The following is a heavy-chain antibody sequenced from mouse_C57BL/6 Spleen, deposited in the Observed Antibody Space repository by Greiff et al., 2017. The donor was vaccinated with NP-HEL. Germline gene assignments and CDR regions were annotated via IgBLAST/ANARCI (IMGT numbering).Heavy chain of an antibody. CDR3: ARRGYYGSRDFDV. D-gene: IGHD1-1*01. V-gene: IGHV1-61*01. CDR2: IYPSDGES. J-gene: IGHJ1*03. CDR1: GYTFTSYW. Sequence: QVQLQQPVAELVRPGSSVKLSCTASGYTFTSYWMDWVKQRPGQGLEWIGNIYPSDGESHYNPKFKDKATLTVDKSSSTAYMQLRSLTSEDSAVDYCARRGYYGSRDFDVWGTGTTVTVSS.